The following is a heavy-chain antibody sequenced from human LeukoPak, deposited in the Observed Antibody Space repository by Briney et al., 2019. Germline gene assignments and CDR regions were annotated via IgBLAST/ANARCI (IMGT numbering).Heavy chain of an antibody. CDR3: AREGSSSWYRY. D-gene: IGHD6-13*01. Sequence: SETLSLTCTVSGYSISSGYYWGWIRQPPGKGLEWIGYIYYSGSTYYNPSLKSRVTISVDTSKNQFSLKLSSVTAADTAVYYCAREGSSSWYRYWGQGTLVTVSS. CDR1: GYSISSGYY. J-gene: IGHJ4*02. V-gene: IGHV4-38-2*02. CDR2: IYYSGST.